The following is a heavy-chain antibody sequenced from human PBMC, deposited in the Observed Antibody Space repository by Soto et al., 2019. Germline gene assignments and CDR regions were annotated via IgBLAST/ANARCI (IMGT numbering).Heavy chain of an antibody. V-gene: IGHV3-9*01. CDR1: EFTFDDYA. J-gene: IGHJ6*02. D-gene: IGHD6-19*01. Sequence: RPGGSLRLSCAASEFTFDDYAMHWVRQAPGKGLEWVSGISWNSGSIGYADSVKGRFTISRDNAKNSLYLQMNSLRAEDTALYYCAKGIAVAAPGYNNYGMDVWGQGTKVTVSS. CDR3: AKGIAVAAPGYNNYGMDV. CDR2: ISWNSGSI.